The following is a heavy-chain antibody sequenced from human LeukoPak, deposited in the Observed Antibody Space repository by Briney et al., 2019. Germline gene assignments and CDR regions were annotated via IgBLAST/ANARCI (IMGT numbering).Heavy chain of an antibody. J-gene: IGHJ4*02. D-gene: IGHD3-22*01. CDR3: ARQTNYYDSSGYYYNI. CDR1: GGSFSGYY. Sequence: SETLSLTCAVYGGSFSGYYWSWIRQPPGKGLEWIGEINHSGSTNYNPSLKSRVTISVDTSKNQFSLKLSSVTAADTAVYYCARQTNYYDSSGYYYNIWGQGTLVTVSS. V-gene: IGHV4-34*01. CDR2: INHSGST.